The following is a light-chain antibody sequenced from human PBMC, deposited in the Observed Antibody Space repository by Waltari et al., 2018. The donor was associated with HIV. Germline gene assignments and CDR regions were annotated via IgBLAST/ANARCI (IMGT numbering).Light chain of an antibody. J-gene: IGLJ1*01. CDR1: STDVGAYAY. Sequence: QSALTQPASVSGSPGQSITISCTGTSTDVGAYAYVSWYQQSPGKVPKLLIYDVYNRPSRISNRFSGSKSGNTAFLTISGLRAEDEADYYCASFTSGRLNVFGSGTKVTVL. V-gene: IGLV2-14*01. CDR3: ASFTSGRLNV. CDR2: DVY.